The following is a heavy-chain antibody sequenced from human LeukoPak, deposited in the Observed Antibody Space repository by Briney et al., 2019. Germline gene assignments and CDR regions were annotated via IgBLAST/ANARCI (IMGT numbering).Heavy chain of an antibody. J-gene: IGHJ4*02. Sequence: TGGSLRLSCAASGFTVSSSYTNWVRQAPGKGLEWVSVIYSGGSTYYADSVKGRVTISRDNSKNTLYLQMNSLRAEDTALYYRARDSLGSAVDYWGQGTLVTVSS. CDR3: ARDSLGSAVDY. CDR1: GFTVSSSY. CDR2: IYSGGST. V-gene: IGHV3-66*02.